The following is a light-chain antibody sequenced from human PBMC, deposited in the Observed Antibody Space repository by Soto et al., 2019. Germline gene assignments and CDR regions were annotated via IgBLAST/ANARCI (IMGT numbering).Light chain of an antibody. CDR1: QSVSSSY. Sequence: EIVLTQPPGTLSLSPGESATLSCRASQSVSSSYLAWYQQKPGQAPRLLIYGASTRAAGIPARFSGSGSWTEFTLTISSLQPDDFATYYCQQYDSHPMYTFGQGTKVDIK. CDR2: GAS. J-gene: IGKJ2*01. CDR3: QQYDSHPMYT. V-gene: IGKV3-20*01.